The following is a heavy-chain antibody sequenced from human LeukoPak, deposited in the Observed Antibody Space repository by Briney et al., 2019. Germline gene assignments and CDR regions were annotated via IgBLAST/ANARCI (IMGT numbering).Heavy chain of an antibody. CDR1: GFTFSSYW. J-gene: IGHJ6*04. V-gene: IGHV3-74*01. D-gene: IGHD2-2*01. CDR3: ARGLPSTSCYGCPLYYYGMDV. Sequence: GGSLRLSCAASGFTFSSYWMHSVRQAPGKGLVWVSRINSDGSSTSYADSVKGRFTISRDNAKNTLYLQMNSLRAEDTAVYYCARGLPSTSCYGCPLYYYGMDVWGKGTTVTVSS. CDR2: INSDGSST.